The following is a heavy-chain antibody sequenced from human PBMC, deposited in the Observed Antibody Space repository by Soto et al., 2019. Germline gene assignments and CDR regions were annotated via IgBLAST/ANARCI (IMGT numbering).Heavy chain of an antibody. Sequence: QVQLVQSGAEVKKPGSSVKVSCKASGGTFSSYTISWVRQAPGQGLEWMGRIIPILGIANYAQKFQGRVTITEDKSTSTAYMELSSLRSEDTAVYYWAAGGYCSGGSCYWSWFDPWGQGTLVTVSS. D-gene: IGHD2-15*01. CDR3: AAGGYCSGGSCYWSWFDP. CDR1: GGTFSSYT. J-gene: IGHJ5*02. V-gene: IGHV1-69*02. CDR2: IIPILGIA.